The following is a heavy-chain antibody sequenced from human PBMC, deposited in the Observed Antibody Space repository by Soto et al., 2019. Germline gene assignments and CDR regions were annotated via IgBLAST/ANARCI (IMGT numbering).Heavy chain of an antibody. CDR1: GFTFSNSA. J-gene: IGHJ4*02. V-gene: IGHV3-23*01. Sequence: PGGSLRLSCAASGFTFSNSAMNWVRQVPGKGLEWVSIISGLGDSIYYADSVKGRFTISRDNSRNTVYLQMSSLRADDTAVYFCAKAVGPLAPSSRVFDCWGQGTLVTVSS. D-gene: IGHD1-26*01. CDR2: ISGLGDSI. CDR3: AKAVGPLAPSSRVFDC.